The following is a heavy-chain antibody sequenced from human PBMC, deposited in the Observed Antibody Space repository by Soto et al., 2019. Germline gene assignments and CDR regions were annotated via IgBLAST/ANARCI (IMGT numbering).Heavy chain of an antibody. CDR1: GFTFNSYS. D-gene: IGHD3-10*01. CDR2: ISTSGTSI. Sequence: EVQLVESGGGLVKPGESLRLSCAASGFTFNSYSMNWVRQAPGKGLEWVSSISTSGTSIVYADSVRGRFSISRDNTNNSLYPQMNSLRAEDTAVYYCARHHFGSSSDYWGHGTLVTVSS. CDR3: ARHHFGSSSDY. J-gene: IGHJ4*01. V-gene: IGHV3-21*01.